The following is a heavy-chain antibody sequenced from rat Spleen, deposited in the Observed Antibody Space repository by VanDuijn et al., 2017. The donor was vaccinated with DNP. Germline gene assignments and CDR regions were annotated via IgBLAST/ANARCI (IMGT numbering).Heavy chain of an antibody. CDR2: ISYEGSST. J-gene: IGHJ2*01. D-gene: IGHD3-8*01. Sequence: EVQLVESGGGLVQPGRSMKLSCAASGFTFSDYYMAWVRQAPKKGLEWVASISYEGSSTYYGDSVKGRFTISRDNAKSTLYLQMNSLRSEDTAKYDCASNPHVRTAAPFDYWGKGVMVTVSS. CDR1: GFTFSDYY. CDR3: ASNPHVRTAAPFDY. V-gene: IGHV5-22*01.